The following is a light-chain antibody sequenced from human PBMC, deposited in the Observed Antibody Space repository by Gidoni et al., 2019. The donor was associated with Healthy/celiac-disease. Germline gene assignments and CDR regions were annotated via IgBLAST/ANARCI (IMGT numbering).Light chain of an antibody. Sequence: QSVLTQPPSVSGAPGQRVTISCTGSSSNIAAGYDVHWYQQLPGTAPNLLIYGNSNRPSGVPDRFSGSKSGTSASLAITGLQAEDAADYYCQSYDSSLSGYVFGTGTKVTVL. CDR2: GNS. V-gene: IGLV1-40*01. CDR1: SSNIAAGYD. CDR3: QSYDSSLSGYV. J-gene: IGLJ1*01.